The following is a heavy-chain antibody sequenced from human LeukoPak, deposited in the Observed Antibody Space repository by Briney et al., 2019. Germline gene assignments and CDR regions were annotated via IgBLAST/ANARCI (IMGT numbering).Heavy chain of an antibody. CDR1: GFTASSNY. CDR3: AREHHYFYYMDV. J-gene: IGHJ6*03. Sequence: GGSLRLSCAASGFTASSNYMSWVRQAPGKGLEWVSVIYSGGSTYYADSVKGRFTISRDSSKNTLYLQMNSLRAEDTAVYYCAREHHYFYYMDVWGKGTTVTISS. CDR2: IYSGGST. V-gene: IGHV3-53*01.